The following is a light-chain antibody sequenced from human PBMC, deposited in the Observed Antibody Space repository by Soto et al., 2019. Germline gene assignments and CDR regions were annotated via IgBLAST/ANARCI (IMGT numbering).Light chain of an antibody. CDR2: GNS. CDR1: SSNIGAGYD. V-gene: IGLV1-40*01. Sequence: QSVLTQPPSVSGAPGQRVTISCTGSSSNIGAGYDVHWYQPLPGTAPKLLIYGNSNRPSGVPDRFSGSKSGTSASLAITGLQAEDEADYYCQSYDSSLSGVVFGGGTQLTVL. CDR3: QSYDSSLSGVV. J-gene: IGLJ2*01.